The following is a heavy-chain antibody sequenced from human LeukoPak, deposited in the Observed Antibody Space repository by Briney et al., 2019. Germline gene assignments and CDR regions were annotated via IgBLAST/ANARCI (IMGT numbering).Heavy chain of an antibody. D-gene: IGHD6-13*01. CDR1: GGSINFYY. CDR2: IYSTGST. V-gene: IGHV4-4*07. CDR3: ARGIADPYSFDS. Sequence: SETLSLTCTVSGGSINFYYWSWIRQPAGKGLEWIGRIYSTGSTNYSPSLKSRVTMSVDKSKNQYSLNLSSVTAADTAVYYCARGIADPYSFDSWGQGTLVTVSS. J-gene: IGHJ4*02.